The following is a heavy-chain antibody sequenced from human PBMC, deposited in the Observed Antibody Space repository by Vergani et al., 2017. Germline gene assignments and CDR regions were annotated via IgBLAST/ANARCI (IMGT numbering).Heavy chain of an antibody. J-gene: IGHJ6*02. CDR3: ARVEYGSGSYSYYYYGMDV. V-gene: IGHV4-30-4*08. Sequence: QVQLQASGPGLVKPSQTLSLICTVSGGSISSVDYYWSWIRQPPGKGLEWIGYIYYSGSTHYNPSLKSRVTRSVDTSKNQFPLKLSSVTAADTAVYYCARVEYGSGSYSYYYYGMDVWGQGTTVTVSS. D-gene: IGHD3-10*01. CDR2: IYYSGST. CDR1: GGSISSVDYY.